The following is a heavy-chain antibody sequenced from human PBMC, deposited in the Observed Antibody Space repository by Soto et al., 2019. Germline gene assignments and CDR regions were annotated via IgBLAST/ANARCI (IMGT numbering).Heavy chain of an antibody. CDR3: AHMYYYDSSGYPYYFDY. D-gene: IGHD3-22*01. CDR1: GFSLSTSGVG. J-gene: IGHJ4*02. Sequence: QITLKESGPPLVKPTQTLTLTCTFSGFSLSTSGVGVGWIRQPPGKALEWLALIYWDDDKRYSPSLKSRLTITKDPSKNPVVLTMTNMDPVDTATYYCAHMYYYDSSGYPYYFDYWGQGTLVTVSS. V-gene: IGHV2-5*02. CDR2: IYWDDDK.